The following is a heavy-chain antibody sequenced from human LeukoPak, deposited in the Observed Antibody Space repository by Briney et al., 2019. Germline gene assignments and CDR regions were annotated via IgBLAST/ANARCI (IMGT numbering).Heavy chain of an antibody. J-gene: IGHJ5*02. CDR1: GGSFSGYY. V-gene: IGHV4-34*01. Sequence: SETLSLTCVVYGGSFSGYYWSWVRQPPEQGLEWIGEIKHSGSTNYNTSIKSGVTISVDPSKKQSSLKLTSVTAAAPAMYYCARITMVRVVIIAATRDWFDPWGQGTLVTVS. D-gene: IGHD3-10*01. CDR3: ARITMVRVVIIAATRDWFDP. CDR2: IKHSGST.